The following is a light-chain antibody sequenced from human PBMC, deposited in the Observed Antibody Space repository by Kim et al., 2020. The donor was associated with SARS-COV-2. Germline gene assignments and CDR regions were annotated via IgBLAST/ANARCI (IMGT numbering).Light chain of an antibody. J-gene: IGKJ5*01. V-gene: IGKV1-33*01. CDR2: DAS. CDR1: QGISRY. CDR3: QQYETLPT. Sequence: SASVGDKVTITCQASQGISRYLNWYQQKPGQAPNLLLYDASNLRTGVPSRFSGSGSGTDFIFIIDSLQPEDAATYFCQQYETLPTFGQGTRLEIK.